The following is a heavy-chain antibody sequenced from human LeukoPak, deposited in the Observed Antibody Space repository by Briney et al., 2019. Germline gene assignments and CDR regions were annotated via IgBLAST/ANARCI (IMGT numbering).Heavy chain of an antibody. D-gene: IGHD3-22*01. CDR1: GGTFSSYV. J-gene: IGHJ4*02. CDR3: ARVGVVIFDY. V-gene: IGHV1-46*01. CDR2: INPSGGST. Sequence: GASVKVSCKASGGTFSSYVINWVRQAPGQGLEWMGIINPSGGSTSYAQKFQGRVTMTRDTSTSTVYMELSSLRSEDTAVYYCARVGVVIFDYWGQGTLVTVSS.